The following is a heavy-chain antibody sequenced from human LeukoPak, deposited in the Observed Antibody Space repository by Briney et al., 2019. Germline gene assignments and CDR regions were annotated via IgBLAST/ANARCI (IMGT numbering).Heavy chain of an antibody. CDR2: IKQDGSEK. D-gene: IGHD6-19*01. J-gene: IGHJ5*02. V-gene: IGHV3-7*01. Sequence: PGGSLRLSCAASGFTFSSYWMSWVRQVPGKGLEWVANIKQDGSEKYYVDSVKGRFTISRDNAKNSLYLQMNSLRAEDTAVYYCARDRPVGSGWYPNWFDPWGQGTLVTVSS. CDR3: ARDRPVGSGWYPNWFDP. CDR1: GFTFSSYW.